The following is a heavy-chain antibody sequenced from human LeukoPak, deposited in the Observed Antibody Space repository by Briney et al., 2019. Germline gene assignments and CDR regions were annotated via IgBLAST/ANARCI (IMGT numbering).Heavy chain of an antibody. V-gene: IGHV4-34*01. CDR2: FNHSGSI. J-gene: IGHJ4*02. CDR3: ERLRGPRDY. CDR1: GGSFSGYD. Sequence: SEPLSLPCAIYGGSFSGYDWSWIRQPPGKALEWIEEFNHSGSINYNPPPRKRDTISVDTSKNQFYLKLTAVTAADTAVYYCERLRGPRDYWGQGTLVTVSS.